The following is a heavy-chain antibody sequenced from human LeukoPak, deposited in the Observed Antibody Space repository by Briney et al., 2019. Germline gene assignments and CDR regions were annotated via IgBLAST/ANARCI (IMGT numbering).Heavy chain of an antibody. D-gene: IGHD4-17*01. V-gene: IGHV4-59*08. CDR2: IYSSGRT. CDR3: ARHLDYGDHQGAFDI. Sequence: PSETLSLTCTVSGGSISSYYWSWNRQPPGKGLEWIGYIYSSGRTNHNPSLKSRVTISVSTSRNQFSLKLSSVTAADTAVYYCARHLDYGDHQGAFDIWGQGTMVTVSS. J-gene: IGHJ3*02. CDR1: GGSISSYY.